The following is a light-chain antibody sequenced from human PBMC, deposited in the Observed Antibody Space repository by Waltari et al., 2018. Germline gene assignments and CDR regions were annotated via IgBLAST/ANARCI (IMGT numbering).Light chain of an antibody. Sequence: QSALTQPASVSGSPGQSITISCTGASSNGGSYNLVPWYQQHPGEAPKLLLYDVTERPSGVSNRFSGSKSGNTASLTISGLRAEDEADYFCSSYAGSNTVIFGGGTKLTVL. CDR1: SSNGGSYNL. J-gene: IGLJ2*01. CDR2: DVT. V-gene: IGLV2-23*02. CDR3: SSYAGSNTVI.